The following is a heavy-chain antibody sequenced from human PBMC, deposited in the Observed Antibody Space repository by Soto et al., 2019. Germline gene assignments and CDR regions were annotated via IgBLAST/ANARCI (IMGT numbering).Heavy chain of an antibody. CDR1: GFTFSSYS. D-gene: IGHD3-10*01. CDR3: ARIVNYGSRHYRLDV. V-gene: IGHV3-21*06. Sequence: GGSLRLSCAASGFTFSSYSMNWVRQAPGKGLEWVSSISSGSSYIYYADSVKGRFTISRDNAKNSLYLQMNTLRGEDTAVYFCARIVNYGSRHYRLDVWGQGTTVTVSS. J-gene: IGHJ6*02. CDR2: ISSGSSYI.